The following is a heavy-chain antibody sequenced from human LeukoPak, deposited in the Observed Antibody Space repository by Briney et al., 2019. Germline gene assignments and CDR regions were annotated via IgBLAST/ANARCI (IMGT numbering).Heavy chain of an antibody. D-gene: IGHD3-16*01. CDR2: INPNSGGT. V-gene: IGHV1-2*02. J-gene: IGHJ6*02. Sequence: RASVKVSCKASGYTFTSYYMHWVRQAPGQGLEWMGWINPNSGGTNYAQKFQGRVTMTRDTSISTAYMELSRLRSDDTAVYYCARDYVDYYYGMDVWGQGTTVTVSS. CDR3: ARDYVDYYYGMDV. CDR1: GYTFTSYY.